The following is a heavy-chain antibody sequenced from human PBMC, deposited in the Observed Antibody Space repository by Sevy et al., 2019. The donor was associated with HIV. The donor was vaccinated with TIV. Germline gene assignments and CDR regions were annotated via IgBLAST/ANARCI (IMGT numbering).Heavy chain of an antibody. CDR3: ARGPSSSSWYHWYFDL. CDR1: GFTFSSYD. CDR2: IGTAGDP. D-gene: IGHD6-13*01. J-gene: IGHJ2*01. Sequence: GGSLRLSCAASGFTFSSYDMHWVRQGTGKGLEWVSAIGTAGDPYYPGSVKGRFTISRANAKNSLYLQMNSLRAGDTAVYYCARGPSSSSWYHWYFDLWGRGTLVTVSS. V-gene: IGHV3-13*05.